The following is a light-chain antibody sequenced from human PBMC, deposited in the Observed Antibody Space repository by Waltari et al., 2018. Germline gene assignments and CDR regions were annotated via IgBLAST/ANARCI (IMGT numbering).Light chain of an antibody. CDR1: SSNIGVNT. CDR3: QTWDDSLNGVV. CDR2: TDN. J-gene: IGLJ2*01. Sequence: QSVLTQPPSASGTPGQPVTISCSGRSSNIGVNTVNWYQQLPGTAPKLLIYTDNLRPSGVPDRFSGSKSGTSASLAISGLQSEDEADYHCQTWDDSLNGVVFGGGTKLTVL. V-gene: IGLV1-44*01.